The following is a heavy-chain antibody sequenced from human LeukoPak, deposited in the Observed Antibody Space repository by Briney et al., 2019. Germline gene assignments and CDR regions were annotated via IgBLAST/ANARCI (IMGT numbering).Heavy chain of an antibody. CDR3: ASLSGYSYGYYFDY. V-gene: IGHV4-39*07. D-gene: IGHD5-18*01. Sequence: SETLSLTCTVSGGSISSSSDDWGWLRQPPGKGLEWIGSIYYSGSTYYTPSLKSRVTIPVDTSKNQFSLKLSSVTAADTAVYYCASLSGYSYGYYFDYWGQGTLVTVSS. J-gene: IGHJ4*02. CDR2: IYYSGST. CDR1: GGSISSSSDD.